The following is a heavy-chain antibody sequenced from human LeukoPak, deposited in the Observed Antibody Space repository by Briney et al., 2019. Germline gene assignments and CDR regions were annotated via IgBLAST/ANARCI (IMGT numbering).Heavy chain of an antibody. Sequence: GGSLRLSCAASGFTVSSNYMSWVRQAPGKGLEWVSVIYSGGSTYYASSVKGRFTISRDNSKNTLYLQMNSLRAEDTAVYYCARASSGYVWYYWGQGTLVTVSS. CDR3: ARASSGYVWYY. CDR2: IYSGGST. V-gene: IGHV3-53*01. CDR1: GFTVSSNY. J-gene: IGHJ4*02. D-gene: IGHD5-12*01.